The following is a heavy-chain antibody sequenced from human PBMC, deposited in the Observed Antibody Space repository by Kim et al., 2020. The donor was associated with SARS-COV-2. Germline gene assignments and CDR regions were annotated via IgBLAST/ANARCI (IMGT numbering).Heavy chain of an antibody. CDR2: ISAYNGNT. D-gene: IGHD2-15*01. V-gene: IGHV1-18*01. Sequence: ASVKVSCKASGYTFTSYGISWVRQAPGQGLEWMGWISAYNGNTNYAQKLQGRVTMTTDTSTSTAYMELRSLRSDDTAVYYCARDIYPIYCSGGSCRNDYWGQGTLVTVSP. CDR1: GYTFTSYG. J-gene: IGHJ4*02. CDR3: ARDIYPIYCSGGSCRNDY.